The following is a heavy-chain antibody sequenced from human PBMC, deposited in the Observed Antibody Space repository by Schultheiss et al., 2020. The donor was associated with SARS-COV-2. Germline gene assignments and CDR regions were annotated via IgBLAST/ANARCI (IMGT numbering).Heavy chain of an antibody. CDR2: ISDSGGST. V-gene: IGHV3-23*01. D-gene: IGHD6-13*01. CDR1: GFTFSSYS. J-gene: IGHJ1*01. CDR3: ARVSSSSWYNYFQH. Sequence: GGSLRLSCAASGFTFSSYSMNWVRQAPGKGLEWVSAISDSGGSTYYADSVKGRFTISRDNSKNTLYLQMNSLRAEDTAVYYCARVSSSSWYNYFQHWGQGTLVTVSS.